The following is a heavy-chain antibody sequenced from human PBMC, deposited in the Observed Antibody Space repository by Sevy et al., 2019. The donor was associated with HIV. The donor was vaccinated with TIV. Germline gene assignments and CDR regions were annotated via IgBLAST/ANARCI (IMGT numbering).Heavy chain of an antibody. V-gene: IGHV3-23*01. D-gene: IGHD6-19*01. J-gene: IGHJ4*02. CDR1: GFNFNNYA. CDR3: AKEGGAVASTLREIEY. CDR2: ISGSGHNT. Sequence: GGSLRLSCAASGFNFNNYAIIWVRQAPGKGLEWVSVISGSGHNTYYADSVRGRFAISRDNSQNTVYLQMSSLRVDDTAKYYCAKEGGAVASTLREIEYWGQGTLVTVSS.